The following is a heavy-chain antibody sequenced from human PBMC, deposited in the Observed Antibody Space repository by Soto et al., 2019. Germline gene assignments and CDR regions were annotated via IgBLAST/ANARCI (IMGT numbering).Heavy chain of an antibody. V-gene: IGHV2-5*02. CDR2: IYWDDDK. CDR1: GFSLSTSGVG. Sequence: GSGPTLVNPTQALTLTCTFSGFSLSTSGVGVGWIRQPPGKPLEWLALIYWDDDKRYSPSLKSRLTITKDISKDQVVLTMTNMDPVDTGTYYCAHSRYSSSSLSLWGQGTLVTVSS. D-gene: IGHD6-6*01. J-gene: IGHJ4*02. CDR3: AHSRYSSSSLSL.